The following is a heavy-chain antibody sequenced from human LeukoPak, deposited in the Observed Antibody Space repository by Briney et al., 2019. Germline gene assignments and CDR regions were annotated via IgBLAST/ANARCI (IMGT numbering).Heavy chain of an antibody. D-gene: IGHD5-12*01. V-gene: IGHV4-39*01. Sequence: SETLSLTCTVSAGSISSTSHHWGWLRQSPGKGLEWIGSLFSGRTTYYNPSLDSRVTISVVTSKNQFSLQLNSVTAADTAVYYCVRHDGRGGATMGALDSWGQGSLVTVSP. CDR1: AGSISSTSHH. CDR2: LFSGRTT. J-gene: IGHJ4*02. CDR3: VRHDGRGGATMGALDS.